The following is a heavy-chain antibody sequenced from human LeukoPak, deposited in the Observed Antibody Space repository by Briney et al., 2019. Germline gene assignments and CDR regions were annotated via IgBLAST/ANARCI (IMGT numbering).Heavy chain of an antibody. CDR1: GGSVSSGSYY. D-gene: IGHD6-19*01. V-gene: IGHV4-61*01. Sequence: SETLSLTCTVSGGSVSSGSYYWSWIRQPPGKGLEWIGYIYYSGSTNYNPSLKSRVTISVDTSKNQFSLKLSSVTAADTAVYYCARGGSSGWYVDYFDYWGQGTLATVSS. J-gene: IGHJ4*02. CDR3: ARGGSSGWYVDYFDY. CDR2: IYYSGST.